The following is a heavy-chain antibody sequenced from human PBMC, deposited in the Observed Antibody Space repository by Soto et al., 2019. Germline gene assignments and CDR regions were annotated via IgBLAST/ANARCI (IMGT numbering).Heavy chain of an antibody. V-gene: IGHV3-73*01. Sequence: EVQLVESGGGLVQPGGSLKLSCAASEFTFSGSAMHWVRQASGKGLEWVGRIRSKANSYATAYAASVKGRFTISRDDSKNTAYLQMTSMKTEDTAAYFCTTTMVRGVTDYWGQGTLVTVSS. CDR3: TTTMVRGVTDY. D-gene: IGHD3-10*01. CDR1: EFTFSGSA. CDR2: IRSKANSYAT. J-gene: IGHJ4*02.